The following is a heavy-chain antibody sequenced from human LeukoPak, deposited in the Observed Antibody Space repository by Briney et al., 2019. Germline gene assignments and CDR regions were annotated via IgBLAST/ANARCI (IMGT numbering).Heavy chain of an antibody. CDR1: GGSISSYS. J-gene: IGHJ4*02. D-gene: IGHD3-10*01. CDR3: ATSYYYGSGSYYPWAY. Sequence: SETLSLTCTVSGGSISSYSWSWIRQPLGKGLEWIAYIYYSGSTNYDPSLKSRVTISVDTSKNQFSLKLSSVTAADTAVYYCATSYYYGSGSYYPWAYWGQGTLVTVSS. V-gene: IGHV4-59*01. CDR2: IYYSGST.